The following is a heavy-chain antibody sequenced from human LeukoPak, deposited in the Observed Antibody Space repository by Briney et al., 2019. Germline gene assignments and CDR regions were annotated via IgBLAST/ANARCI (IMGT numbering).Heavy chain of an antibody. Sequence: ASVKVSCKASGYTFTSYDINWVRQATGQGLEWMGWMNPNSGNTGYAQKFQGRVTMTRNTSISTAYMGLSSLRSEDTAVYYCARGPRVVKYYYYYGMDVWGQGTTVTVSS. V-gene: IGHV1-8*01. CDR2: MNPNSGNT. D-gene: IGHD3-3*01. CDR1: GYTFTSYD. J-gene: IGHJ6*02. CDR3: ARGPRVVKYYYYYGMDV.